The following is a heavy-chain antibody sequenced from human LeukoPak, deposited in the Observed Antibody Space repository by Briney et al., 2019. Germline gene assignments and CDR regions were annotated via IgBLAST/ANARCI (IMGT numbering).Heavy chain of an antibody. CDR3: AREVWAAAGTMGVAFDI. CDR2: IIPIFGTA. D-gene: IGHD6-13*01. CDR1: GGTFSSYA. V-gene: IGHV1-69*13. Sequence: SVKVSCKASGGTFSSYAISWVRQAPGQGLEWMGGIIPIFGTANYAQKFQGRVTITADESTSTAYMELSSLRSEDTAVYYCAREVWAAAGTMGVAFDIWGQGTMVTVSS. J-gene: IGHJ3*02.